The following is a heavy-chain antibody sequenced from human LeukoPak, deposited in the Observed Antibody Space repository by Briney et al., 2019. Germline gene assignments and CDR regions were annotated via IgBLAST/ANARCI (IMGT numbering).Heavy chain of an antibody. V-gene: IGHV3-74*01. J-gene: IGHJ4*02. CDR3: AREGYSTGWYFFDN. CDR2: INGDGSST. D-gene: IGHD6-13*01. Sequence: PGGSLRLSCAASGFTFSSDWMHWVRQAPGKGLVCVSYINGDGSSTNYADSVRGRFTISRDNAKKTLYLQMNSLRDEDTAVYYCAREGYSTGWYFFDNWGRGTRVTVSS. CDR1: GFTFSSDW.